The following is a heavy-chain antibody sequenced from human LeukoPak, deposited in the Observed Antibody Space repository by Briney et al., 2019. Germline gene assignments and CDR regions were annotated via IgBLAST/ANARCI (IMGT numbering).Heavy chain of an antibody. CDR1: GFTFSDDF. V-gene: IGHV3-11*01. CDR3: ARAGVVVACTRYFDS. J-gene: IGHJ4*02. D-gene: IGHD2-15*01. CDR2: ISNNGDTI. Sequence: GGSLRLSCVASGFTFSDDFMTWIRQAPGKGLEWLLYISNNGDTIYYADSVKGRFTISRDNAKNSLFLQMNSLRADDTAVYYCARAGVVVACTRYFDSWGQGILVSVSS.